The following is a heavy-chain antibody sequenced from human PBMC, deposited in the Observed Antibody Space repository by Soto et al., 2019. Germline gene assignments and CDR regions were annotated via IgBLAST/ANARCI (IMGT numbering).Heavy chain of an antibody. J-gene: IGHJ6*02. CDR2: INHSGST. V-gene: IGHV4-34*01. Sequence: SETLSLTCAVYGGSFSGYYWSWIRQPPGKGLEWIGEINHSGSTNYNPSLKSRVTISVDTSKNQFSLKLSSVTAADTAVYYCARDWYYYYYGMDVWGQGTTVTISS. CDR1: GGSFSGYY. CDR3: ARDWYYYYYGMDV.